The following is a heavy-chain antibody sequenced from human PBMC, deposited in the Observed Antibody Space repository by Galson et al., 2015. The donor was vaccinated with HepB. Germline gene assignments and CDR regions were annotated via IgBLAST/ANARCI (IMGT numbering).Heavy chain of an antibody. Sequence: SVKVSCKASGYTFTSYYMHWVRQAPGQGLEWMGIINPSGGSTSYAQKFQGRVTMTRDTSTSTVYMELSSLRSEDTAVYYCARDGLRYSSSSSPGYYFDYWGQGTLVTVSS. V-gene: IGHV1-46*01. CDR3: ARDGLRYSSSSSPGYYFDY. CDR1: GYTFTSYY. CDR2: INPSGGST. D-gene: IGHD6-6*01. J-gene: IGHJ4*02.